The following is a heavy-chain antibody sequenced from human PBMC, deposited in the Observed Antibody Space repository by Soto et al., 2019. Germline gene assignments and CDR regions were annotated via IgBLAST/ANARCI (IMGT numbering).Heavy chain of an antibody. V-gene: IGHV4-34*01. CDR2: INHSGST. Sequence: PSETLSLTCAVYGGSFSGYYWSWIRQPPGKGLEWIGEINHSGSTNYNPSLKGRVTISVDTSKNQFSLKLSSVTAADTAVYYCARGRGYSYGSWFDPWGQGTLVTVSS. D-gene: IGHD5-18*01. J-gene: IGHJ5*02. CDR1: GGSFSGYY. CDR3: ARGRGYSYGSWFDP.